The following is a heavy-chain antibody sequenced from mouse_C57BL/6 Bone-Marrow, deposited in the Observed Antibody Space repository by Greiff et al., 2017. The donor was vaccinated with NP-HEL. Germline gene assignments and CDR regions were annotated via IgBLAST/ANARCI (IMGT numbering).Heavy chain of an antibody. J-gene: IGHJ3*01. CDR2: LDPSDSYT. D-gene: IGHD1-1*01. CDR3: ARRHYYGRGGFAY. Sequence: QVQLQQPGAELVMPGASVKLSCKASGYTFTSYWMHWVKQRPGQGLEWIGELDPSDSYTNYNQKFKGKSTLTVDKSSSTAYMQLSSLTSEDSAVYYCARRHYYGRGGFAYWGQGTLVTVSA. CDR1: GYTFTSYW. V-gene: IGHV1-69*01.